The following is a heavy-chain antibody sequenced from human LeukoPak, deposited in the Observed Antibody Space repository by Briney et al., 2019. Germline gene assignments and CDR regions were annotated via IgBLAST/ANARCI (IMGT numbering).Heavy chain of an antibody. CDR3: ARSMVRGEYYFDY. CDR2: IYHSGST. Sequence: SGTLSLTCAVSGGSISSGGYSWSWIRQPPGKGLEWIGYIYHSGSTYYNPSLKSRVTISVDRSKNQFSLKLSSVTAADTAVYYCARSMVRGEYYFDYWGQGTLVTVSS. V-gene: IGHV4-30-2*01. D-gene: IGHD3-10*01. J-gene: IGHJ4*02. CDR1: GGSISSGGYS.